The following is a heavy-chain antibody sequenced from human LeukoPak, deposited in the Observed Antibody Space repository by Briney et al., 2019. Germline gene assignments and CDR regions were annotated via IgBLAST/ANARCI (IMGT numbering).Heavy chain of an antibody. J-gene: IGHJ5*02. CDR3: ARDPSHSSGWYDLNWFDP. D-gene: IGHD6-19*01. CDR2: IYYSGST. Sequence: SETLSLTCTVSGGSISSSSYYWGWIRQPPGKGLEWIGSIYYSGSTYYNPSLKSRVTISVDTSKNQFSLKLSSVTAADTAVYYCARDPSHSSGWYDLNWFDPWGQGTLVTVSS. V-gene: IGHV4-39*07. CDR1: GGSISSSSYY.